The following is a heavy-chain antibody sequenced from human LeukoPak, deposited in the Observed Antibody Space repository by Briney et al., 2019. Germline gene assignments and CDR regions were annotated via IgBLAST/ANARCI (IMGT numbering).Heavy chain of an antibody. J-gene: IGHJ6*02. CDR2: IYYSGST. CDR3: ARDAVDGSGPRYYYYYGMDV. V-gene: IGHV4-30-4*01. D-gene: IGHD3-10*01. CDR1: GGSISSGDYY. Sequence: SETLSLTCTVSGGSISSGDYYWSWIRQPPGKGLEWIGYIYYSGSTYYNPSLKSRVTISVDTSKNQFSLKLSSVTAADTAKYYCARDAVDGSGPRYYYYYGMDVWGQGTTVTVSS.